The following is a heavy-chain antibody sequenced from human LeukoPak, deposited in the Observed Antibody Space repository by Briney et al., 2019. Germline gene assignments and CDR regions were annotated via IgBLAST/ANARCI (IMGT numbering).Heavy chain of an antibody. J-gene: IGHJ4*02. CDR2: INSDGSSI. CDR1: GFTFSSHW. V-gene: IGHV3-74*01. CDR3: ARDLQLWTTRDTLEGAQVGY. D-gene: IGHD5-18*01. Sequence: TGGSPRLSCAASGFTFSSHWMHWVRRAPGKGLVWVSRINSDGSSISYADSVKGRFTISRDNAKNTLYLQMNSLRAEDTAVYYCARDLQLWTTRDTLEGAQVGYWGQGTLVTVSS.